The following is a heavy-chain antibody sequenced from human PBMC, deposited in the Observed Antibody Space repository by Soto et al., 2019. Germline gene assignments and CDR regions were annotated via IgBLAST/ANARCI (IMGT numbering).Heavy chain of an antibody. CDR2: ISAYNGNT. J-gene: IGHJ6*03. Sequence: ASVKVSCKASGYTFTSYGISWVRQAPGQGLEWMGWISAYNGNTNYAQKLQGRVTMTTDTSTSTAYMELRSLRSDDTAVYYCARDLRYCSGGSYYRGRVPSYMDVWGKGTTVTVSS. CDR1: GYTFTSYG. D-gene: IGHD2-15*01. CDR3: ARDLRYCSGGSYYRGRVPSYMDV. V-gene: IGHV1-18*01.